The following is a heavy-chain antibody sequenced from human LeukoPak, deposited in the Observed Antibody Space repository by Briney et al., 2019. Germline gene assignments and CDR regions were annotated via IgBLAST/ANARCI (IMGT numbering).Heavy chain of an antibody. D-gene: IGHD2-15*01. J-gene: IGHJ4*02. V-gene: IGHV3-23*01. CDR1: GFTFNSYA. CDR3: AKDAGYCSGASCYFDY. CDR2: IRGGGTST. Sequence: GNSLRLSCAASGFTFNSYAMNWVRQAPGKGLEWVSAIRGGGTSTYYADSVKGRFSISRDNSKSTLYLQMSSLRAEDTAVYYCAKDAGYCSGASCYFDYWGQGTLVTVSS.